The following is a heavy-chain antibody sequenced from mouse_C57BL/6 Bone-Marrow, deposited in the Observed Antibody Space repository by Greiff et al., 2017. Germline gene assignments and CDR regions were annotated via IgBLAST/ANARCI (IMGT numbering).Heavy chain of an antibody. CDR3: ARRNYGNLHWYFDV. V-gene: IGHV1-82*01. D-gene: IGHD2-1*01. J-gene: IGHJ1*03. Sequence: QVQLQQSGPELVKPGASVKISCKASGYAFSSSWMNWVKQRPGKGLEWIGRIYPGDGGTNYNGKFKGKATLTADKSSSTAYMQLSSLTSEDSAVYFCARRNYGNLHWYFDVWGTGTTVTVSS. CDR2: IYPGDGGT. CDR1: GYAFSSSW.